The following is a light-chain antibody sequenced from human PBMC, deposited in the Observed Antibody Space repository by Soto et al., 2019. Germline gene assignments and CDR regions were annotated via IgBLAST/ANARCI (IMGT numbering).Light chain of an antibody. V-gene: IGKV1-39*01. CDR3: QQSHSAPYT. Sequence: IQMTQSPSSLSASEGDRVTITCRASQSVDAYLHWFQQKPGKPPKLLIYAASTLQSGVPSRFSGSCSETDFTLTISSLQPEDFATYYCQQSHSAPYTFGQGTNVEIK. CDR2: AAS. CDR1: QSVDAY. J-gene: IGKJ2*01.